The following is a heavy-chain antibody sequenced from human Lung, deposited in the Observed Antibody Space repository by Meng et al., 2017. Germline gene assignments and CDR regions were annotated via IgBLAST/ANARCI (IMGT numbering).Heavy chain of an antibody. J-gene: IGHJ4*02. D-gene: IGHD5-24*01. CDR1: GFTFSTYW. CDR3: GRSDGYIRD. CDR2: INTDGSST. V-gene: IGHV3-74*01. Sequence: EVQLVESGGGLVQPGGSLRRSCAASGFTFSTYWMHWARQAPGKGLVWVSHINTDGSSTNYADSVKGRFTISRDNAKNTLYLQMNSLRAEDTAVYYCGRSDGYIRDWGQGTLVTSPQ.